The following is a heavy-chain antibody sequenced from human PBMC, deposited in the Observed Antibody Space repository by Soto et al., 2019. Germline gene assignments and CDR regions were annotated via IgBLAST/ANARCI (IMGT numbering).Heavy chain of an antibody. Sequence: PLETLSLTCAVYGGSFSGYYWSWIRQPPGKGLEWIGEINHSGSTNYNPSLKSRVTISVDTSKNQFSLKLSSVTAADTAVYYCASAAGWYWFDPWGQGTLVTVSS. CDR1: GGSFSGYY. V-gene: IGHV4-34*01. D-gene: IGHD2-15*01. CDR2: INHSGST. J-gene: IGHJ5*02. CDR3: ASAAGWYWFDP.